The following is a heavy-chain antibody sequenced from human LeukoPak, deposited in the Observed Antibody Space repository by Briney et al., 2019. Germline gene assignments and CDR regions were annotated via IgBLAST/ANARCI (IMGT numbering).Heavy chain of an antibody. CDR2: IIPIFGTA. CDR1: GGTFSSYA. D-gene: IGHD3-10*01. V-gene: IGHV1-69*05. Sequence: SVKVSCKASGGTFSSYAISWVRQAPGQGLEWMGGIIPIFGTANYAQKLQGRVTMTIDTSTSTAYMEVRGLTSDDTAVYFCARESRLHWFGELPIDYWGQGTLVTVSS. J-gene: IGHJ4*02. CDR3: ARESRLHWFGELPIDY.